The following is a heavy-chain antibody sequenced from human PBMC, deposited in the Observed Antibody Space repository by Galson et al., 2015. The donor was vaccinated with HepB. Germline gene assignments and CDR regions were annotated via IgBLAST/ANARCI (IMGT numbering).Heavy chain of an antibody. CDR1: GFTFSSYR. J-gene: IGHJ6*03. CDR3: ARGSSSWMGTYYYYYYYMDV. D-gene: IGHD6-13*01. V-gene: IGHV3-7*01. CDR2: MKHDGSEK. Sequence: SLRLSCAASGFTFSSYRMSWVRQAPGKGLEWVANMKHDGSEKYYGDSVKGRFTISRDNAKNSLYLQMNSLRAEDTAVYYCARGSSSWMGTYYYYYYYMDVWGKGTTVTVSS.